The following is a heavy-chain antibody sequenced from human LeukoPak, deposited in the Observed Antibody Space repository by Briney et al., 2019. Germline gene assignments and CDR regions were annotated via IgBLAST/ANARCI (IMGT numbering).Heavy chain of an antibody. D-gene: IGHD3-10*01. Sequence: ASVKVSCKASGGTFSSYAISWVRQATGQGLEWMGWMNPNSGNTGYAQKFQGRVTMTRNTSISTAYMELSSLRSEDTAVYYCARPRRYYGSGSYEDWGQGTLVTVSS. CDR1: GGTFSSYA. V-gene: IGHV1-8*02. CDR3: ARPRRYYGSGSYED. CDR2: MNPNSGNT. J-gene: IGHJ4*02.